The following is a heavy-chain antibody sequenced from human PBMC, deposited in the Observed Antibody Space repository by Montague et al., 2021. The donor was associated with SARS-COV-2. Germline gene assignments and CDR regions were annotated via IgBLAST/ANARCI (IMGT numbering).Heavy chain of an antibody. D-gene: IGHD3-3*01. CDR2: INHSGST. Sequence: SETLSLTCAVYGGSFSGYYWSWIRQPPGKGLEWIGEINHSGSTXXXPSXXXRVTISVDTSKNHFSLKLTSVTAADTAVYYCARRSSFVTICGVVITDPPFDYWGQGTLVIVSS. CDR3: ARRSSFVTICGVVITDPPFDY. CDR1: GGSFSGYY. J-gene: IGHJ4*02. V-gene: IGHV4-34*01.